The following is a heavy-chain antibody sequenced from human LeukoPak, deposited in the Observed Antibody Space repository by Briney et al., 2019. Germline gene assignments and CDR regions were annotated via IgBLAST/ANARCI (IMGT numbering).Heavy chain of an antibody. CDR2: MNGEGDNR. D-gene: IGHD6-19*01. J-gene: IGHJ3*01. Sequence: GGSLRLSCAASGFTFSTYWMLWFRQAPGKGLDWVSLMNGEGDNRQYADSVKGRFTISRDNAKNTLYVQMNGLRVEDTAIYYCAGGSGWLVDFWGQGTMVTVSS. CDR3: AGGSGWLVDF. CDR1: GFTFSTYW. V-gene: IGHV3-74*01.